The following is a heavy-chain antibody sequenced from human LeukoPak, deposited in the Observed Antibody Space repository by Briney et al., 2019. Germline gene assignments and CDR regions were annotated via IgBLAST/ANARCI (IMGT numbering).Heavy chain of an antibody. CDR1: GFTFSTFA. D-gene: IGHD5-18*01. CDR2: IFPSGGEI. Sequence: GGSLRLSCAASGFTFSTFAMIWVRQPPGKGLEWVSSIFPSGGEIHYADSVRGRSTISRDNSKSILSLQMNSLRAEDTAIYYCATYRQVLLPFESWGQGTLVTVSS. CDR3: ATYRQVLLPFES. J-gene: IGHJ4*02. V-gene: IGHV3-23*01.